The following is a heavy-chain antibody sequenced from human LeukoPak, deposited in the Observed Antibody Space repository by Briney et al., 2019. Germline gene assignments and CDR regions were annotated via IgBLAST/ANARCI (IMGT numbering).Heavy chain of an antibody. CDR2: ISSSSTYI. V-gene: IGHV3-21*01. Sequence: GRSLRLSCAASGFTFSSYTMNWVRQAPGKGLEWVSSISSSSTYIYYADSLKGRFTISRDNAKNSLYLQMNSLSAEDTAVYYCASLPWLVRWVYYWGQGTLVTVSS. J-gene: IGHJ4*02. D-gene: IGHD6-19*01. CDR1: GFTFSSYT. CDR3: ASLPWLVRWVYY.